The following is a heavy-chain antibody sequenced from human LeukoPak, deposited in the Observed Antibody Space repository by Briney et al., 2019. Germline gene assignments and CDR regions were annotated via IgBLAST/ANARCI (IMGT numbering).Heavy chain of an antibody. D-gene: IGHD2-2*02. CDR2: IYYSGST. J-gene: IGHJ6*03. CDR1: GGSMDKYY. CDR3: ARVVSVGYCSSTSCYSIDYYYYMDV. V-gene: IGHV4-59*01. Sequence: SETLSLTCTVSGGSMDKYYWNWIRQPPGKGLEWISYIYYSGSTNYNPSLKSRVTISVDTSKNQFSLKLSSVTAADTAVYYCARVVSVGYCSSTSCYSIDYYYYMDVWGKGTTVTVSS.